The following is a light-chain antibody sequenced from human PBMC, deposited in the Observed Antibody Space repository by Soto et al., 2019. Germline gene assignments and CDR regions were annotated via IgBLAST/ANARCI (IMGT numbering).Light chain of an antibody. V-gene: IGKV3-11*01. CDR2: DTS. J-gene: IGKJ4*01. Sequence: EVVLTQSPVTLSLSPGERAILSCRASQSVEKYLAWYQQKPGQAPRLLIYDTSNRATGIPARFSGSGSETDFTLTISSLEPEDCAVYYCQQRKHWPPLTFGGGTKVEIK. CDR3: QQRKHWPPLT. CDR1: QSVEKY.